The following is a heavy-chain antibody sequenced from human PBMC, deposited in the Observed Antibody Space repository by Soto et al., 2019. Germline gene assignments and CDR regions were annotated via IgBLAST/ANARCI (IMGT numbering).Heavy chain of an antibody. V-gene: IGHV4-39*01. Sequence: SETLSLTCSVSGDSISRSSHYWGWIRQPPGKGLEWIGSIYYSGSTYYNPSLKSRVTISVDTSKNQFSLKLSSVTAADTAVYYCARLNSSSWYLHYYYGMDVWGQGTTVTV. CDR3: ARLNSSSWYLHYYYGMDV. D-gene: IGHD6-13*01. CDR2: IYYSGST. J-gene: IGHJ6*02. CDR1: GDSISRSSHY.